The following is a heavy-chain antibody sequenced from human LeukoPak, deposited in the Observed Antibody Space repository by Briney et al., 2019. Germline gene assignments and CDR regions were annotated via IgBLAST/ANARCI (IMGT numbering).Heavy chain of an antibody. CDR1: GFIFSNYG. J-gene: IGHJ4*02. CDR2: ISYDGSNK. Sequence: PGGSLRLSCAASGFIFSNYGMHWVRQAPGKGLEWVAVISYDGSNKYYADSVKGRFTISRDNSRNMLYLQMNSLRAEDTAVYYSTRDWNDLDHWGQGTLVTVSS. D-gene: IGHD1-1*01. CDR3: TRDWNDLDH. V-gene: IGHV3-30*03.